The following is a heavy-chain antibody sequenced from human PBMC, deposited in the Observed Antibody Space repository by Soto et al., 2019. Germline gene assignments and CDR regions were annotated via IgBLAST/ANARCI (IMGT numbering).Heavy chain of an antibody. V-gene: IGHV3-30*18. J-gene: IGHJ4*02. CDR2: IFYDGRNK. Sequence: PAESLTLSCEASGFTISSYDLYWVRQAPGKGLEWVAVIFYDGRNKYYAASVKGRFSISRDTSKKTLYLDMNNLRPEDTAVYYCAKASFGSRNFLHYFDSWGQGTLVTISS. D-gene: IGHD3-3*01. CDR3: AKASFGSRNFLHYFDS. CDR1: GFTISSYD.